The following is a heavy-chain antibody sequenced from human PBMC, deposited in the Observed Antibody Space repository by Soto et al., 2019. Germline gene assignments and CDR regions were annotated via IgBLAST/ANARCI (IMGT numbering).Heavy chain of an antibody. J-gene: IGHJ4*02. CDR2: ISGGGGSS. D-gene: IGHD2-21*02. CDR3: ALKCGVDCHSVFFY. V-gene: IGHV3-23*01. CDR1: GFTFSNYA. Sequence: EVQLLESGGGLVQPGGSLRLSCAASGFTFSNYAMSWVRQAPGKGLEWVSGISGGGGSSYYADSVKGRFTISRDNSKNTLYLQMNGLRAEDTAVYDCALKCGVDCHSVFFYWGQGTLVIVSS.